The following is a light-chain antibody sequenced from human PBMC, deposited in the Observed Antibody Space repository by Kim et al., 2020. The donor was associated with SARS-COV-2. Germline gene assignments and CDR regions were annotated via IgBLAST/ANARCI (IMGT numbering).Light chain of an antibody. V-gene: IGKV3-11*01. CDR1: QNVDIR. J-gene: IGKJ5*01. Sequence: WYPGERSTRSCRATQNVDIRLAWFKQKPGQPPSLLIYDASNRAPGVPARFSGSGSGTDFTLAISSLEAEDFAVYYCQQRAHWPRTFGQGTRLEIK. CDR3: QQRAHWPRT. CDR2: DAS.